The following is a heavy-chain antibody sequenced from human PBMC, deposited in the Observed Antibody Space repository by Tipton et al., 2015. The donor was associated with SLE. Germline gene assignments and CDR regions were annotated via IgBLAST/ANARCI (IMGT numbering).Heavy chain of an antibody. J-gene: IGHJ3*02. V-gene: IGHV4-39*07. CDR1: GGSISSSSYY. CDR3: ARGSLIVDDAFDI. D-gene: IGHD2-15*01. Sequence: TLSLTCTVSGGSISSSSYYWGWIRQPPGKGLEWIGSIYYSGSTYYNPSLKSRVTISVDTSKNQFSLKLSSVTAADTAVYYCARGSLIVDDAFDIWGQGTMVTVSS. CDR2: IYYSGST.